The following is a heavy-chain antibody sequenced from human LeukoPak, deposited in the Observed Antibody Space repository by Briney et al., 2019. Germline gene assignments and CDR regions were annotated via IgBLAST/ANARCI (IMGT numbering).Heavy chain of an antibody. CDR2: IYYSGST. CDR1: GGSISSYY. Sequence: PSETLSLTCTVSGGSISSYYWSWIRQPPGKGLEWIGYIYYSGSTNYNPPLKSRVTISVDTSKNQFSLKLSSVTAADTAVYYCARNTRSHGRYYFDYWGQGTLVTVSS. J-gene: IGHJ4*02. V-gene: IGHV4-59*08. CDR3: ARNTRSHGRYYFDY. D-gene: IGHD1-26*01.